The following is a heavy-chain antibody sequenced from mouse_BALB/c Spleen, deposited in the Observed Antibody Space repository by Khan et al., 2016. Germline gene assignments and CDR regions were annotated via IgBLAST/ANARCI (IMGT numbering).Heavy chain of an antibody. CDR2: ILPGGGTT. D-gene: IGHD1-1*01. CDR3: ARRRDYGSSPAWFAY. Sequence: QVQLQQSGAELMKPGASVMISCKATGYTFRSYWIEWVKQRPGHGLEWIGEILPGGGTTNYNEKFQGKAIFTADSSSNTAYMQFSSLTSEDSAVYYCARRRDYGSSPAWFAYWGQGTLVTVSA. J-gene: IGHJ3*01. V-gene: IGHV1-9*01. CDR1: GYTFRSYW.